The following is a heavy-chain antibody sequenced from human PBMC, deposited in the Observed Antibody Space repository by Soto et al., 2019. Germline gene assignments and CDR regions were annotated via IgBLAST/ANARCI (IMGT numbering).Heavy chain of an antibody. Sequence: ASVKVSCKASGYTFTSYGISWVRQAPGQGLEWMGWISAYNGNTNYAQKLRGRVTMTTDTPTSTAYMELRSLRSDDTAVYYCARAESVRWFDPWGQGTLVTVSS. V-gene: IGHV1-18*01. CDR2: ISAYNGNT. CDR1: GYTFTSYG. D-gene: IGHD3-10*01. CDR3: ARAESVRWFDP. J-gene: IGHJ5*02.